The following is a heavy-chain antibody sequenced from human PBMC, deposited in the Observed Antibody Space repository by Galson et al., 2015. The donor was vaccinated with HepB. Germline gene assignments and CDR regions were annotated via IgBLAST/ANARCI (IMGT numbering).Heavy chain of an antibody. CDR3: ARDWDYYDSSGLDI. CDR2: IKQDGSEK. Sequence: SLRLSCAASGFTFSSYWMSWVRQAPGKGLEWVANIKQDGSEKYYVDSVKGRFTISRDNAKNSLYLQMNSLRAEDTAVYYCARDWDYYDSSGLDIWGQGTMVTVSS. V-gene: IGHV3-7*01. J-gene: IGHJ3*02. D-gene: IGHD3-22*01. CDR1: GFTFSSYW.